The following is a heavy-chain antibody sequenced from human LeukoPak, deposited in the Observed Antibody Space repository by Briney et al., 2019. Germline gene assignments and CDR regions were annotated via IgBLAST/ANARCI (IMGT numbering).Heavy chain of an antibody. CDR1: GYSISRGYY. CDR3: ARHPFDRVFFDY. Sequence: PSETLSLTCAVSGYSISRGYYWGWIRQAPGKGLEWIGSIYHSGSTQYNPSLKSRLIISVDTSKNQFSLKLSSVTAADTAVYFCARHPFDRVFFDYWGQGTLVTVSP. V-gene: IGHV4-38-2*01. D-gene: IGHD3-10*01. CDR2: IYHSGST. J-gene: IGHJ4*02.